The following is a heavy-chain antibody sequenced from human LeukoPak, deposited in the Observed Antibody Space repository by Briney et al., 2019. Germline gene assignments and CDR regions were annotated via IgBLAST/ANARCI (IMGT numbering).Heavy chain of an antibody. CDR2: IHYSGAT. V-gene: IGHV4-31*03. CDR1: GDSISSDGYY. D-gene: IGHD3-10*01. J-gene: IGHJ4*02. CDR3: ARDPASYYGPRSHFDY. Sequence: SETLSLTCTVSGDSISSDGYYWSWIRQHPGKGLEWIGYIHYSGATYYNPSLESRLTISVDTSKNQFSLKLSSVTAADTAVYYCARDPASYYGPRSHFDYWGQGTLVTVSS.